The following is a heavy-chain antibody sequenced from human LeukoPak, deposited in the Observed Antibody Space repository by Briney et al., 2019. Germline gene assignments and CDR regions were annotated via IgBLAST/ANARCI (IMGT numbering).Heavy chain of an antibody. J-gene: IGHJ6*02. V-gene: IGHV1-2*02. CDR2: INPNSGGT. CDR3: ASPLLQAKTYYYGSGKVGMDV. D-gene: IGHD3-10*01. Sequence: ASVKVSCKASGYTFTGYYMHWVRQAPGQGLEWMGWINPNSGGTNYAQKFQGRVTMTRDTSISTAYMELSRLRSDDTAVYYCASPLLQAKTYYYGSGKVGMDVWGQGTTVTVSS. CDR1: GYTFTGYY.